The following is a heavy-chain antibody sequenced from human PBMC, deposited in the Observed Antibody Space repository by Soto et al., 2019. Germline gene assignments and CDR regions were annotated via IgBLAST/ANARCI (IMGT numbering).Heavy chain of an antibody. V-gene: IGHV1-69*13. CDR3: ARDQAFGYSYGHPFDY. CDR1: GGTFSSYA. D-gene: IGHD5-18*01. CDR2: IIPIFGTA. J-gene: IGHJ4*02. Sequence: ASVKVSCKASGGTFSSYAISWVRQAPGQGLEWMGGIIPIFGTANYAQKFQGRVTITADESTSTAYMELSSLRSEDTAVYYCARDQAFGYSYGHPFDYWGQGTLVTVSS.